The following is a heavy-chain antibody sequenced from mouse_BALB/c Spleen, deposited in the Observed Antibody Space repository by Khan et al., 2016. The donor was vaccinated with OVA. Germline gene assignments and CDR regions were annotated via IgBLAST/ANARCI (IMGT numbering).Heavy chain of an antibody. V-gene: IGHV5-6*01. Sequence: EVELVESGGDLVKPGGSLKLSCAASGFTFSSYSMSWVRQTPDKRLEWVATISSGGDYTYYSDSVTGRFTISRDNARNTLYLQMSSLKSEDTAMYYCARHLTGSFAYWGQGTLVTVSA. CDR3: ARHLTGSFAY. CDR1: GFTFSSYS. CDR2: ISSGGDYT. D-gene: IGHD4-1*01. J-gene: IGHJ3*01.